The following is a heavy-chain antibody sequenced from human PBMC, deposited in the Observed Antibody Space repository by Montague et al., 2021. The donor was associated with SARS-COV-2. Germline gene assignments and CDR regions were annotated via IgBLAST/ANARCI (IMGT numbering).Heavy chain of an antibody. Sequence: SLRLSCAASGFTFSSYAMHWVRQAPGKGLEWVAVISYDGSNKYYADSVKGRFTISRDNSKNTLYLQMNSLRAEDTAVYYCARELTYCGMDVWGQGTTVTVSS. CDR3: ARELTYCGMDV. V-gene: IGHV3-30-3*01. D-gene: IGHD2-21*02. CDR2: ISYDGSNK. CDR1: GFTFSSYA. J-gene: IGHJ6*02.